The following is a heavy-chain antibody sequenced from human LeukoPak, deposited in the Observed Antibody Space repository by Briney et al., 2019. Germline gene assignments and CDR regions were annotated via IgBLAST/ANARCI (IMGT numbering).Heavy chain of an antibody. CDR1: GGTFSSYA. D-gene: IGHD6-13*01. J-gene: IGHJ4*02. V-gene: IGHV1-69*04. CDR3: ASFTGYSSSYYIDY. Sequence: GASVTVSCTASGGTFSSYAISWVRQAPGQGLEWMGRIIPILGIANYAQKFQGRVTITADKSTSTAYMELSSLRSEDTAVYYCASFTGYSSSYYIDYWGQGTLVTVSS. CDR2: IIPILGIA.